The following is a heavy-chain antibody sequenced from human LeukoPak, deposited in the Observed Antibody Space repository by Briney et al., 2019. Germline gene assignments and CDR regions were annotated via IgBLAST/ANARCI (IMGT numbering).Heavy chain of an antibody. J-gene: IGHJ6*03. CDR1: GGSISSSSYY. Sequence: SETLSLTCTVSGGSISSSSYYWGWIRQPPGKGLEWIGSIYYSGSTYYNPSLKSRVTISVDTSKNQFSLKLSSVTAADTAVYYCAREDSSGWYGGYYYYMDVWGKGTTVTVSS. D-gene: IGHD6-19*01. V-gene: IGHV4-39*07. CDR3: AREDSSGWYGGYYYYMDV. CDR2: IYYSGST.